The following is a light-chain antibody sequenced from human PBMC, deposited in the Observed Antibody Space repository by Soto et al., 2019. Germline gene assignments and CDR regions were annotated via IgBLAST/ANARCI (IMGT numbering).Light chain of an antibody. CDR3: SSYTSANTYV. Sequence: ALTQPASVSGSPGQSTTISCTGTSSDVGAYNYDSWYQQYPGEAPKVIIYDVSHRPAGVSNRFSGSKSGNTASLTISGLQTQDEADYYCSSYTSANTYVFGTGTKVTVL. CDR2: DVS. CDR1: SSDVGAYNY. V-gene: IGLV2-14*01. J-gene: IGLJ1*01.